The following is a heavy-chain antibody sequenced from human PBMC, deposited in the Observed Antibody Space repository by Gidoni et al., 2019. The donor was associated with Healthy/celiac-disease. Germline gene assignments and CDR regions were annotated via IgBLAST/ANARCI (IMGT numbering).Heavy chain of an antibody. CDR1: GGSISSGGYS. V-gene: IGHV4-30-2*01. Sequence: QLQPQESGSGQVQPSQTLSLTCVVSGGSISSGGYSWSWIRQPPGKGLEWIGYIYHSGSTYYNPSLKSRVTISVDRSKNQFSLKLSSVTAADTAVYYCASSNSYGYNDAFDI. J-gene: IGHJ3*02. CDR2: IYHSGST. D-gene: IGHD5-18*01. CDR3: ASSNSYGYNDAFDI.